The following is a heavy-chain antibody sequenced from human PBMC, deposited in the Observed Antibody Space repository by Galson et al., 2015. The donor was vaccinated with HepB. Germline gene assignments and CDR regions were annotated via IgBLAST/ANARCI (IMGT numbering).Heavy chain of an antibody. V-gene: IGHV1-18*01. CDR1: GYTFPTYG. D-gene: IGHD2-21*01. CDR2: ISAYNGNT. J-gene: IGHJ6*03. Sequence: SVKVSCKASGYTFPTYGISWVRQAPGQGLEWMGWISAYNGNTNYAQKLQGRVTMTRDTSTSTVYMELRSLRFDDTAVCYCARAGPVVVIAIAYQYMDVWGKGTTVTVSS. CDR3: ARAGPVVVIAIAYQYMDV.